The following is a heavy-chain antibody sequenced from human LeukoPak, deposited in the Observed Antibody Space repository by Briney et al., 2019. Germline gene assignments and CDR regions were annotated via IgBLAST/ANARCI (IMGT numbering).Heavy chain of an antibody. D-gene: IGHD6-6*01. CDR3: AKWGPLSIALLDY. J-gene: IGHJ4*02. CDR1: GFTFSSYA. V-gene: IGHV3-23*01. Sequence: GGSLRLSCAASGFTFSSYAMSWVCQAPGQGLEWVSAISGSGGSTYYADSVKGRFTISRDNSKNTLYLQMNSLRAEDTAVYYCAKWGPLSIALLDYWGQGTLVTVSS. CDR2: ISGSGGST.